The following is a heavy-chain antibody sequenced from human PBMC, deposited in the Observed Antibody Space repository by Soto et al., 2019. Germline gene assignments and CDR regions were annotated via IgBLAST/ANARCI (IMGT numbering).Heavy chain of an antibody. J-gene: IGHJ4*02. CDR2: IYPGDSDT. CDR3: ARQEVQYCISGSCYYY. D-gene: IGHD2-15*01. V-gene: IGHV5-51*01. CDR1: GYSFTSYW. Sequence: EVQLVQSGAEVKKPGESLKISCKGSGYSFTSYWIGWVRQMPGKGLEWMGIIYPGDSDTRYSPSFQGQVTISADKSISTAYLQWSSLKASDTSMYYCARQEVQYCISGSCYYYWGQGTLVTVSS.